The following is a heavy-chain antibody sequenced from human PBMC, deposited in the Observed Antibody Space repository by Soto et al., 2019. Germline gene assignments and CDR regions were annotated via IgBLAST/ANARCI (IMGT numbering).Heavy chain of an antibody. J-gene: IGHJ4*02. V-gene: IGHV3-48*03. Sequence: GGSLRLSCAASGFAFSNYEMNWVRQAPGKGLEWVSYISLSGSTIYYADSVKGRFTISRDDAKDSLYLEMDSLRADDTAVYYCAIEYFSASPTFFDYWGQGNLVTVSS. D-gene: IGHD2-15*01. CDR3: AIEYFSASPTFFDY. CDR2: ISLSGSTI. CDR1: GFAFSNYE.